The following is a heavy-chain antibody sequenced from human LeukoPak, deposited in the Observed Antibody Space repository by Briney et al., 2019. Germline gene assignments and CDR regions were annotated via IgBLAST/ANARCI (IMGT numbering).Heavy chain of an antibody. D-gene: IGHD3-10*01. CDR1: GFTFSDYY. CDR2: LSVSGGST. Sequence: GGSLRLSCAASGFTFSDYYMSWIRQAPGKGLEWVSGLSVSGGSTYYADSVKGRFTISRDNSKNTLYLQMNSLRAEDTAVYYCARDRGINWFDPWGQGTLVTVSS. CDR3: ARDRGINWFDP. V-gene: IGHV3-23*01. J-gene: IGHJ5*02.